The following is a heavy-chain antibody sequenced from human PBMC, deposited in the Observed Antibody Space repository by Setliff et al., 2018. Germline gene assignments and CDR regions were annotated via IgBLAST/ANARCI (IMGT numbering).Heavy chain of an antibody. CDR3: ATSYSGSYYGY. D-gene: IGHD1-26*01. CDR2: IIPIFGTA. V-gene: IGHV1-69*06. J-gene: IGHJ4*02. CDR1: GYTFTSYA. Sequence: GASVKVSCKASGYTFTSYAMNWVRQAPGQGLEWMGRIIPIFGTANYAQKFQGRVTITADKSTSTAYMELSSLRSEDTAVYYCATSYSGSYYGYWGQGTLVTVSS.